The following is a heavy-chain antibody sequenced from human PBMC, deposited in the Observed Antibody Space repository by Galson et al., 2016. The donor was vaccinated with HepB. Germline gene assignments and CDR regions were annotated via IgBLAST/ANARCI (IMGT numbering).Heavy chain of an antibody. CDR3: AKVRRNTHYLDY. Sequence: SLRLSCAVSGFNFKEYAMHWVRQAPGKGLEWVSGINWSRATIGYADSVRGRFTISRDNANNSLYLQMHSLRADDTALYFCAKVRRNTHYLDYWGQGTLVTVAS. V-gene: IGHV3-9*01. J-gene: IGHJ4*02. CDR1: GFNFKEYA. D-gene: IGHD3-16*02. CDR2: INWSRATI.